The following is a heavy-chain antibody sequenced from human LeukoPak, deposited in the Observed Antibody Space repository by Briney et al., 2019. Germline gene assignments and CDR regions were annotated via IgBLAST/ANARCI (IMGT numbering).Heavy chain of an antibody. CDR2: INHSGRT. V-gene: IGHV4-38-2*02. Sequence: PSETLSLTCDVSGYSINFGHLWGWIRQPPGKGLEWIASINHSGRTYYTPSLKSRVTISVDTLKNQFSLRVTSVTAEDTAMYFCARESSAVAHTMMRDWLDPWGQGTLVTVSS. CDR1: GYSINFGHL. D-gene: IGHD3-22*01. CDR3: ARESSAVAHTMMRDWLDP. J-gene: IGHJ5*02.